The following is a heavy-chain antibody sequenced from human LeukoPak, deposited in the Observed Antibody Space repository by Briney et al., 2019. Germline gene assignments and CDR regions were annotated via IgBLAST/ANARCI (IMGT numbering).Heavy chain of an antibody. CDR2: ISGNGGTT. CDR1: GFTFSTST. D-gene: IGHD5-18*01. J-gene: IGHJ4*02. CDR3: ARQSTYGYPFEN. V-gene: IGHV3-64*01. Sequence: GGSLRLSCAASGFTFSTSTMHWVRQAPGKGLEYVSSISGNGGTTHYANSVKGRFTISRDNSKNTVYLQMGSLRAEDMAVYYCARQSTYGYPFENWGQGTQATVSS.